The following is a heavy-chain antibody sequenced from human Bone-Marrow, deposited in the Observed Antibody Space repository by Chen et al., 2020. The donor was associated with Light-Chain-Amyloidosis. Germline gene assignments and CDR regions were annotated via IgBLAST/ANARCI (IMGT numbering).Heavy chain of an antibody. CDR1: GYTFTSYD. V-gene: IGHV1-8*01. CDR2: MNPNSGNT. CDR3: ARGSYGSGSYYHYYYYGMDV. D-gene: IGHD3-10*01. Sequence: QVQLVQSGAEVKKPGASVKVYCKASGYTFTSYDINWVRQATGQGLEWMGWMNPNSGNTGYAQKFQGRVTMTRNTSISTAYMELSSLRSEDTAVYYCARGSYGSGSYYHYYYYGMDVWGQGTTVTVSS. J-gene: IGHJ6*02.